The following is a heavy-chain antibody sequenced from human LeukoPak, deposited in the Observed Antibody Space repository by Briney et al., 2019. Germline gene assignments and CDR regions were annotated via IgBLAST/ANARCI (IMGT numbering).Heavy chain of an antibody. CDR1: GFTFSTYG. CDR3: ARDPPYDSSGSYYFDY. J-gene: IGHJ4*02. CDR2: ISYDGSNE. V-gene: IGHV3-30*03. D-gene: IGHD3-22*01. Sequence: GGSLRLSCAASGFTFSTYGMHWVRQAPGKGLEWVAVISYDGSNEYYADSVKGRFTISRDNSKNTLYLQMNSLRAEDTAVYYCARDPPYDSSGSYYFDYWGQGTLVTVSS.